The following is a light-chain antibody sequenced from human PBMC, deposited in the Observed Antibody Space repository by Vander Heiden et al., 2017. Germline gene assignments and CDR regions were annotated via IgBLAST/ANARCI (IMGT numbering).Light chain of an antibody. J-gene: IGKJ4*01. Sequence: EIVLTQSPATLSLSPGERATLSCRASQSISSYLAWYQQKPGQPPRLLIYDTSNRATGIPVRFSGRGSGTDFTLTISSLEPDDFAVYFCQQRSKWPSATLGGGTKVEIK. CDR3: QQRSKWPSAT. CDR2: DTS. CDR1: QSISSY. V-gene: IGKV3-11*01.